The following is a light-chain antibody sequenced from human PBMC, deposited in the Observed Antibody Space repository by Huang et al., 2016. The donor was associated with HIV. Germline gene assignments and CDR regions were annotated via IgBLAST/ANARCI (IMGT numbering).Light chain of an antibody. CDR1: QGGNSW. CDR3: QQTKTSPYT. V-gene: IGKV1-12*01. J-gene: IGKJ2*01. CDR2: AAS. Sequence: DIQMTQAPSFVSASVGDRVTITCRASQGGNSWLAWYQQKPGEAPNLLIYAASSLQSGVPSRFSGSGSGTEFTLSINNLQPEDFATYYCQQTKTSPYTFGQGTRLEI.